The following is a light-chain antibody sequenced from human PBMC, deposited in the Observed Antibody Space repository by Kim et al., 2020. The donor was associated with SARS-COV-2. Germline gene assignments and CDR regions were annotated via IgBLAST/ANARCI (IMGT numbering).Light chain of an antibody. CDR2: AAS. Sequence: DIQMTQSPSSLAASVGDRVTIACRASQSINTYLNWYQQKPGKAPKLLIYAASTLQSGVPSRFSRSGSGTDFTLTISSLQPEDFATYYCQQSHTAPLLTFGGGTKVDIK. V-gene: IGKV1-39*01. CDR3: QQSHTAPLLT. CDR1: QSINTY. J-gene: IGKJ4*01.